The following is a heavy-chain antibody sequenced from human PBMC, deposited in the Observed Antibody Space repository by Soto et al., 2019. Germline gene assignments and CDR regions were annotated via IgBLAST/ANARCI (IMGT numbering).Heavy chain of an antibody. CDR1: GLTFSGDA. J-gene: IGHJ4*02. V-gene: IGHV3-7*01. CDR3: SRSLDY. CDR2: INQDGSEK. Sequence: GGSLRLSCAASGLTFSGDAMNWVRQAPGKGLEWVANINQDGSEKHYVDSVKGRFTISRDNAKNSLYLQMSSLTAEDSALYYCSRSLDYWGQGALVTVSS.